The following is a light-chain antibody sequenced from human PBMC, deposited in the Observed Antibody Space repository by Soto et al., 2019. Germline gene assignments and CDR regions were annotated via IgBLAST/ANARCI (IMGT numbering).Light chain of an antibody. J-gene: IGLJ2*01. CDR2: QDS. CDR1: KLGDKY. V-gene: IGLV3-1*01. Sequence: SYELTQPPSVSVSPGQTASITCSGDKLGDKYACWYQQKPGQSPVLVIYQDSKRPSGIPERFSGSNSGNTATLTISGTQAMDEADYYCQAWDSSPWPPFGGGTKLTVL. CDR3: QAWDSSPWPP.